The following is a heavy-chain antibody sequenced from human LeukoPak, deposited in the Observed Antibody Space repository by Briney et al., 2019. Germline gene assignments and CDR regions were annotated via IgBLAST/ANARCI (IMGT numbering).Heavy chain of an antibody. CDR3: SSATISNY. Sequence: GSLKLSCAASGFTFSGSAMHWVRQASGKGLEWVGRIRSKANSYATAYAASVKGRFTISRDDSKNTAYLQMNSLKTEDTAVYYCSSATISNYWGQGTLVTASP. V-gene: IGHV3-73*01. J-gene: IGHJ4*02. D-gene: IGHD5-24*01. CDR1: GFTFSGSA. CDR2: IRSKANSYAT.